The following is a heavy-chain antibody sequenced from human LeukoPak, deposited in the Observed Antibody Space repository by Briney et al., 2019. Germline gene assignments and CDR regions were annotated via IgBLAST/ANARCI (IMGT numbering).Heavy chain of an antibody. Sequence: SETLSLTCAVSGYSISSGYYWGWIRQPPGKGLEWIGRIYHSGSTYYNPSLKSRVTISVDTSKNQFSLKLSSVPAADTAVYYCARSLRDYYYYYYMDVWGKGTTVTVSS. CDR2: IYHSGST. V-gene: IGHV4-38-2*01. CDR1: GYSISSGYY. CDR3: ARSLRDYYYYYYMDV. D-gene: IGHD3-10*01. J-gene: IGHJ6*03.